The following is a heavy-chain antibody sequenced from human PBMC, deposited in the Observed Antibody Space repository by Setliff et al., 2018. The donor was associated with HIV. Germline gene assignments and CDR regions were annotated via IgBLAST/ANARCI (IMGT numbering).Heavy chain of an antibody. Sequence: SETLSLTCTVSDNSITNYYWNWIRQPPGKGLEWIGTISHSGSTHYNSPLQGRISISIDTSKNQFSLTLTSVTAADTAMYYCVRDQSDYNVLTGFGDFDYWGHGTLVTVS. CDR1: DNSITNYY. CDR2: ISHSGST. D-gene: IGHD3-9*01. V-gene: IGHV4-38-2*02. J-gene: IGHJ4*01. CDR3: VRDQSDYNVLTGFGDFDY.